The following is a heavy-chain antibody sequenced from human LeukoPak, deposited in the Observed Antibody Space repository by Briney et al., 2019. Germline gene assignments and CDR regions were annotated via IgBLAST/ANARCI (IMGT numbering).Heavy chain of an antibody. J-gene: IGHJ1*01. D-gene: IGHD2-15*01. CDR3: AKDRRYCSGGSCYPEYFQH. CDR2: ISGSGGST. Sequence: GGSLRLSCAASGFTFSSYWMSWVRQAPGKGLEWVSAISGSGGSTYYADSVKGRFTISRDNSKNTLYLQMNSLRAEDTAVYYCAKDRRYCSGGSCYPEYFQHWGQGTLVTVSS. CDR1: GFTFSSYW. V-gene: IGHV3-23*01.